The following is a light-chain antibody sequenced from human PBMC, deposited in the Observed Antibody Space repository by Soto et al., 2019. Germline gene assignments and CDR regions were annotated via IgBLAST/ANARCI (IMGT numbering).Light chain of an antibody. Sequence: EIVMTQSPGTLSVSPGEGATLSCRASQTVSNNLAWYQQKPGQAPRLLIYGASTRATGIPARFSGSGSGTEFTLTISSLQSEDFAFYYCQQYNNWPPLTFGGGTKVDIK. CDR3: QQYNNWPPLT. V-gene: IGKV3-15*01. J-gene: IGKJ4*01. CDR1: QTVSNN. CDR2: GAS.